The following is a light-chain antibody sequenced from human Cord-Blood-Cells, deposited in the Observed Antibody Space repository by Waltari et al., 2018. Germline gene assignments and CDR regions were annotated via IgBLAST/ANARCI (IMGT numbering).Light chain of an antibody. CDR1: QDISNY. V-gene: IGKV1-33*01. CDR2: DAS. Sequence: DIQMTKSPSSISASVGDRVTITCQASQDISNYLNWYQQKPGKDPKLLIYDASNLETGVPSRCSGSGSGTDFTCTISSLQPEDIATYYSQQYDNLPYSFGQGTKLEIK. CDR3: QQYDNLPYS. J-gene: IGKJ2*03.